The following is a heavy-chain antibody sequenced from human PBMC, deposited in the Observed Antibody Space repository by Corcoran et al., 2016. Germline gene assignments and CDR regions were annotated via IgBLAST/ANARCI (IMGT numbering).Heavy chain of an antibody. CDR3: VREAPAAIPDYYYGMDV. D-gene: IGHD2-2*02. V-gene: IGHV1-18*01. J-gene: IGHJ6*02. CDR1: GYTFTSYG. CDR2: ISAYNGNT. Sequence: QVQLVQSGAEVKKPGASVKVSCKASGYTFTSYGISWVRQAPGQGLEWMGWISAYNGNTNYAQKLQGRVTMTTDTSTSTAYMELRSLRSDDTAMYYWVREAPAAIPDYYYGMDVWGQGTTVTVSS.